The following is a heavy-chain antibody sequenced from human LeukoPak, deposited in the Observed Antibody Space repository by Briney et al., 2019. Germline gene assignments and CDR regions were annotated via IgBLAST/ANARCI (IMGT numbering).Heavy chain of an antibody. J-gene: IGHJ4*02. Sequence: NPSETLSLTCTVSGGSISTYYWSWIRLPPGKGLEWIGYIYYTGATYYNPSLKSRVTISLDTSKNHFSLKLSSATAADAAVYYCARAGYSYGTGYYFDYWGQGALVTVSS. V-gene: IGHV4-59*01. D-gene: IGHD5-18*01. CDR1: GGSISTYY. CDR2: IYYTGAT. CDR3: ARAGYSYGTGYYFDY.